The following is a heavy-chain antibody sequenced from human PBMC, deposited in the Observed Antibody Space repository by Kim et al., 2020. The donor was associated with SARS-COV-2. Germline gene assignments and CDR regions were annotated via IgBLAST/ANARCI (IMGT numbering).Heavy chain of an antibody. D-gene: IGHD3-16*01. CDR3: VSGTWGEVNDY. CDR2: INTKDGDT. Sequence: ASVKVSCKTSGYIFSIYGFSWVRQAPGQGLEWMGWINTKDGDTKYVQKFQDRVTMTTDSSTSTAYMELRSLKFDDTAVYYCVSGTWGEVNDYWGQGTLVTDSS. V-gene: IGHV1-18*01. J-gene: IGHJ4*02. CDR1: GYIFSIYG.